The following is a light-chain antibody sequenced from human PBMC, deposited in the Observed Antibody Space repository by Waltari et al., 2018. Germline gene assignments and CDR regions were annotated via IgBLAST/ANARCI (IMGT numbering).Light chain of an antibody. CDR1: SSNLGTNP. CDR3: ATWDDSLNGQL. V-gene: IGLV1-44*01. CDR2: SND. J-gene: IGLJ2*01. Sequence: QSVLTQPPSASGTLGQRVTISCSGSSSNLGTNPVNWYQQLPGAAPKLLLYSNDQRPSGVPDRFSGSKSGTSASLAISGLQSEDEADYYCATWDDSLNGQLFGGGTKLAV.